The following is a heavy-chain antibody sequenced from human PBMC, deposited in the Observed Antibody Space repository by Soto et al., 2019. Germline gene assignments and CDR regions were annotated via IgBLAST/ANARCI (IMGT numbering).Heavy chain of an antibody. J-gene: IGHJ4*02. CDR3: AKGRGGVEKYYFDY. CDR2: ISGSGGST. D-gene: IGHD2-8*02. CDR1: GFTFSSYA. V-gene: IGHV3-23*01. Sequence: EVQLLESGGGLVQPGGSLRLSCAASGFTFSSYAMSWVRQAPGKGLEWVSAISGSGGSTYYADSVKGRFTISRDNSKNTLCLQMNSLRAEDTAVYYSAKGRGGVEKYYFDYWGQGTLVTVSS.